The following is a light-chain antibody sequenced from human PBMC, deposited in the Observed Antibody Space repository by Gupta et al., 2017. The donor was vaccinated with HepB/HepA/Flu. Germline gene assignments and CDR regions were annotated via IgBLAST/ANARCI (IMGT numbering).Light chain of an antibody. CDR1: SLSRYY. CDR3: TYPDSSSDHLV. Sequence: SSELTQDPTVSVALGQTITITCQGDSLSRYYATWYQQKPGPATVLVFDVNNNRPSGITDRFASYTAGTTAFSTTNVAPAEDEAYYYCTYPDSSSDHLVFGAGTKVTVL. J-gene: IGLJ1*01. CDR2: VNN. V-gene: IGLV3-19*01.